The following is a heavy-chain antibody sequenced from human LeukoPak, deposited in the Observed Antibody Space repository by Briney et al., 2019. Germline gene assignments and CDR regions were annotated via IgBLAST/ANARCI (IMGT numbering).Heavy chain of an antibody. CDR1: GGSFSGYY. J-gene: IGHJ4*02. D-gene: IGHD5-18*01. V-gene: IGHV4-34*01. Sequence: PSETLSLTCAVYGGSFSGYYWSWIRQPPGKGLEWIGEINHSGSTNYNPSLKSRVTISVDTSKNQFSLKLSSVTAADTAVYYCARRPLQLWSRAWKNWGQGTLVTVSS. CDR3: ARRPLQLWSRAWKN. CDR2: INHSGST.